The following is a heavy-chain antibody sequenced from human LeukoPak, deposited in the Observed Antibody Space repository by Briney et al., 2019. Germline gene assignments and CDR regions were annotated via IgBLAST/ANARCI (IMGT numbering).Heavy chain of an antibody. CDR1: GFTFSSYW. D-gene: IGHD2-15*01. V-gene: IGHV3-30*18. Sequence: GGSLRLPCAASGFTFSSYWMSWVRQAPGKGLEWVAVISYDGSNKYYADSVKGRFTISRDNSKNTLYLQMNSLRAEDTAVYYCAKDWGLVVVAATWPYYFDYWGQGTLVTVSS. CDR2: ISYDGSNK. CDR3: AKDWGLVVVAATWPYYFDY. J-gene: IGHJ4*02.